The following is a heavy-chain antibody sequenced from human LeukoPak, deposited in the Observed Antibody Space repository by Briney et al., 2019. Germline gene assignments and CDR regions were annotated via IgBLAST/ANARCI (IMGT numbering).Heavy chain of an antibody. Sequence: SVKVSCKASGGTFSSYTISWVRQAPGQGLEWMGGIIPIFGTASYAQKFQGRVTITEDESTSTAYMELSSLRSEDTAVYYCARQGYCTNGVCYSWFDPWGQGTLVTVSS. V-gene: IGHV1-69*13. D-gene: IGHD2-8*01. CDR2: IIPIFGTA. CDR3: ARQGYCTNGVCYSWFDP. J-gene: IGHJ5*02. CDR1: GGTFSSYT.